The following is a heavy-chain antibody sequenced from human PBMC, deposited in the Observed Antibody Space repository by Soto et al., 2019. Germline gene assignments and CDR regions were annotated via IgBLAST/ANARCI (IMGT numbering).Heavy chain of an antibody. Sequence: AGGSLRLSCAASGFTFDDYGMSWVRQAPWKGLECVSGINCNGGSTGYAKSVKGRFTISRDNSENSLYLQMGSLRAEDMAFYYCARRGYGSRWPNVYMDVWGKGTTVTVS. CDR2: INCNGGST. V-gene: IGHV3-20*04. CDR3: ARRGYGSRWPNVYMDV. J-gene: IGHJ6*03. D-gene: IGHD6-13*01. CDR1: GFTFDDYG.